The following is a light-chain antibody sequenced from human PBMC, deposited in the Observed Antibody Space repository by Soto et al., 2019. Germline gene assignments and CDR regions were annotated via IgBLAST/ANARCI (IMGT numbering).Light chain of an antibody. V-gene: IGLV1-40*01. Sequence: QSVLTQPPSVSGAPGQRVTISCTGSSSNIGAAYDVHWYQHLPGTAPKLLIYGNTNRPSGVPDRFSGSKSGTSASLAITGLQTEDEADYYCRSYDGSLSGYVFGTGTKVTVL. CDR2: GNT. CDR3: RSYDGSLSGYV. J-gene: IGLJ1*01. CDR1: SSNIGAAYD.